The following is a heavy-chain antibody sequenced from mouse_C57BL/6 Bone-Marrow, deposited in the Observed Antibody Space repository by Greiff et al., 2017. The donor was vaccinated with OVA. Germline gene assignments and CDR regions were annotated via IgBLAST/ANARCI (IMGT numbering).Heavy chain of an antibody. V-gene: IGHV2-2*01. CDR1: GFSLTSYG. D-gene: IGHD2-3*01. J-gene: IGHJ3*01. CDR2: IWSGGST. Sequence: VMLVESGPGLVQPSQSLSITCTVSGFSLTSYGVHWVRQSPGKGLEWLGVIWSGGSTDYNAAFISRLSISKDNSKSQVFFKMNSLQADDTAIYYCAREDGYYFFAYWGQGTLVTVSA. CDR3: AREDGYYFFAY.